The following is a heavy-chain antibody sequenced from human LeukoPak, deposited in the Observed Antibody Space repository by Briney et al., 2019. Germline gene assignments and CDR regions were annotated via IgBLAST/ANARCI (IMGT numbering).Heavy chain of an antibody. Sequence: EASVKVSCKASGYTFTDYYVHWVRQAPGQGLEWMGWINPNSGGTTYSKKFQGRVTMTRDTSISTAYMELSRLRSDDTAMFYCARDLGLAAAGLGPDDWGQGTLVTVSS. CDR3: ARDLGLAAAGLGPDD. D-gene: IGHD6-13*01. J-gene: IGHJ4*02. CDR2: INPNSGGT. CDR1: GYTFTDYY. V-gene: IGHV1-2*02.